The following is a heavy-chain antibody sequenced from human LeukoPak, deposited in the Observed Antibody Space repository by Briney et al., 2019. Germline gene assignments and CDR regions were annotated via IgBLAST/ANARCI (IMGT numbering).Heavy chain of an antibody. Sequence: GASVKVSCKASGYTFTDYYMHWVRQALGQGLEWMGRIKPNSGGTNYGQKFQGRVTMTRDTSISIAYMELSNLRSDDTAVYYCARAGVWDSSDTSGYHNGAFDIWGQGTMVTVSS. J-gene: IGHJ3*02. CDR1: GYTFTDYY. CDR3: ARAGVWDSSDTSGYHNGAFDI. D-gene: IGHD3-22*01. CDR2: IKPNSGGT. V-gene: IGHV1-2*06.